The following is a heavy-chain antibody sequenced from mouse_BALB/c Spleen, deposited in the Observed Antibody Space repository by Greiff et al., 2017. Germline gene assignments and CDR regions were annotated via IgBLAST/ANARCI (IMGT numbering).Heavy chain of an antibody. Sequence: EVKLMESGGDLVKPGGSLKLSCAASGFTFSSYGMSWVRQTPDKRLEWVATISSGGSYTYYPDSVKGRFTISRDNAKNTLYLQMSSLKSEDTAMYYCARHEASGAMDYWGQGTSGTVSS. CDR3: ARHEASGAMDY. CDR2: ISSGGSYT. V-gene: IGHV5-6*01. J-gene: IGHJ4*01. D-gene: IGHD3-2*02. CDR1: GFTFSSYG.